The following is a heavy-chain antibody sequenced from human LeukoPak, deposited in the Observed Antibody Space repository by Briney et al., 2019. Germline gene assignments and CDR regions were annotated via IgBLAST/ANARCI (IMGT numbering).Heavy chain of an antibody. J-gene: IGHJ3*02. V-gene: IGHV3-53*01. CDR3: SRVEPQFDAFDI. Sequence: GGSLRLSCAASGFTVSSNYMSWVRQAPGKGLEWISFIYSVGSTYYADSVKGRFTISRDNSKNMLYLQINSLRVEDTAVYYCSRVEPQFDAFDIWGQGTMVTVSS. D-gene: IGHD1-14*01. CDR2: IYSVGST. CDR1: GFTVSSNY.